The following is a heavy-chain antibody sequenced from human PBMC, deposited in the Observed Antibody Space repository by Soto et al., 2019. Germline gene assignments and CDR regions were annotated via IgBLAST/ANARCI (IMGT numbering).Heavy chain of an antibody. CDR3: ARDRYYYDTRGFYYYYGMDV. D-gene: IGHD3-22*01. Sequence: SETLSLTCTVSCASVTSFYWTWIRQPAGKSLEWIGHIYTSGDTKYNSSLKSRVTMSVDTSNNQFSLNLTSVTAADTAVYYCARDRYYYDTRGFYYYYGMDVWGQGTTVTVSS. CDR1: CASVTSFY. CDR2: IYTSGDT. V-gene: IGHV4-4*07. J-gene: IGHJ6*02.